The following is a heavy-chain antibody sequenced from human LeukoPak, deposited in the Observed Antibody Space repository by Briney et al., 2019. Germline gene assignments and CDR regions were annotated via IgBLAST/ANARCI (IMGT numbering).Heavy chain of an antibody. CDR2: MSYSGST. Sequence: SETLSLICTVSGGSISSYCWSWMRQPLGKGLQWIGYMSYSGSTNYNPSLKSRVTMSVDTSKNQISLKLTSVTAADTAVYYCARDKYYGSGNYGKYNWFDPWGQGTLVTVSS. V-gene: IGHV4-59*12. J-gene: IGHJ5*02. CDR3: ARDKYYGSGNYGKYNWFDP. CDR1: GGSISSYC. D-gene: IGHD3-10*01.